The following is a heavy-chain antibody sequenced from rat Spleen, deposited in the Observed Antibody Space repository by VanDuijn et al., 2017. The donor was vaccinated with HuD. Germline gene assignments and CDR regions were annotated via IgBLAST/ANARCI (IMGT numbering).Heavy chain of an antibody. J-gene: IGHJ2*01. D-gene: IGHD1-1*01. Sequence: EVQLVESGGGLVQPGRSLKLSCVASGFTFSSFDMAWVRQAPTKGLEWVASISPSGGSTYYRDSVKGRFTISRDNAKSTLYLQMNSLRSEDTATYYCTSPPITTVGYWGQGVMVTVSS. CDR2: ISPSGGST. V-gene: IGHV5-27*01. CDR1: GFTFSSFD. CDR3: TSPPITTVGY.